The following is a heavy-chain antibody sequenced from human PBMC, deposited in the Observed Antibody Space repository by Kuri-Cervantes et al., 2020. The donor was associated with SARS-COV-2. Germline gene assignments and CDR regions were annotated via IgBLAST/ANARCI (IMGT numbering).Heavy chain of an antibody. CDR3: ARSSSGSYSDFEH. J-gene: IGHJ4*02. CDR2: IIPFFGTP. V-gene: IGHV1-69*13. Sequence: SVKVSCKASGATFSTYGFSWVRQAPGQGLEWMGGIIPFFGTPNYAQKFEGRVTITADESTSTAYMEVSSLTSEDTAVYYCARSSSGSYSDFEHWGRGTLVTVSS. CDR1: GATFSTYG. D-gene: IGHD1-26*01.